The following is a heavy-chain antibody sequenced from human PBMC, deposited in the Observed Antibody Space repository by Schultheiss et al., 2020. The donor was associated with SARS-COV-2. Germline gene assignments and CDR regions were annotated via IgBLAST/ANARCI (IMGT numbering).Heavy chain of an antibody. V-gene: IGHV1-18*04. Sequence: ASVKVSCKASGYTFTGYYMHWVRQAPGQGFEWMGWISGYNGYTDYAQKFQGRVTMTTDTSTSTAYMELRSLRSDDTAVYYCARSSSSWRYFDYWGQGTLVTVSS. CDR3: ARSSSSWRYFDY. J-gene: IGHJ4*02. CDR2: ISGYNGYT. D-gene: IGHD6-13*01. CDR1: GYTFTGYY.